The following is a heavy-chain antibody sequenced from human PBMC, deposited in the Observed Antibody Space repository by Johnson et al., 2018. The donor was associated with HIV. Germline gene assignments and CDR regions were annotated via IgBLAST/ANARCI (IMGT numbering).Heavy chain of an antibody. CDR1: GFTFSSYD. Sequence: QEKLVESGGGVVQPGRSLRLSCAASGFTFSSYDMHWVRQAPGKGLEWVAVISYDGSNNYYADSVKGRFTISRDNSKNTLYLQVTSLRAEDTAVYYCAKPPSMGADAFDIWGQGTGVTVSS. CDR3: AKPPSMGADAFDI. V-gene: IGHV3-30*18. CDR2: ISYDGSNN. D-gene: IGHD3-16*01. J-gene: IGHJ3*02.